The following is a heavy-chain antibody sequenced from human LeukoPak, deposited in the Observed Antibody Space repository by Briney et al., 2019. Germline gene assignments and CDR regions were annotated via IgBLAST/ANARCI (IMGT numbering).Heavy chain of an antibody. J-gene: IGHJ4*02. D-gene: IGHD4-23*01. Sequence: PSETLSLTCAVYGGSFSGYYWSWIRQPPGKGLEWIGEINHSGSTNYNPSLKSRVTISVDTSKNQFSLKLSSVTAADTAVYYCARLRWSSVPFDYWGQGTLVTVSS. V-gene: IGHV4-34*01. CDR3: ARLRWSSVPFDY. CDR1: GGSFSGYY. CDR2: INHSGST.